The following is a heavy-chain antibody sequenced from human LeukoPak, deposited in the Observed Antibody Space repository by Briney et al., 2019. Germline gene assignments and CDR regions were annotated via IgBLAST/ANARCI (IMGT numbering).Heavy chain of an antibody. CDR1: GYTFTNFW. V-gene: IGHV5-10-1*01. Sequence: GESLKISCKASGYTFTNFWISWVRQMPGKGLEWMGRIDPSDSYSNYSPSFQGHVTISADKSISTAYVQWSSLKASDTAIYYCARDAEPYGMDVWGQGTAVSVSS. J-gene: IGHJ6*02. CDR2: IDPSDSYS. D-gene: IGHD1-26*01. CDR3: ARDAEPYGMDV.